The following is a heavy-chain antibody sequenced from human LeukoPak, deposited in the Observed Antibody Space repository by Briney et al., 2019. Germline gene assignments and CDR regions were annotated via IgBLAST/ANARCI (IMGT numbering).Heavy chain of an antibody. CDR2: IYYSGST. CDR3: ARVGLGISTRLDY. CDR1: GGSISSYY. J-gene: IGHJ4*02. V-gene: IGHV4-59*08. D-gene: IGHD2-2*01. Sequence: PSETLSLTCTVSGGSISSYYWSWIRQPPGKGLEWIGYIYYSGSTNYNPSLKSRVTISVDTSKNQFSLKLSSVTAADTAVYFCARVGLGISTRLDYWGQGTLVTVSS.